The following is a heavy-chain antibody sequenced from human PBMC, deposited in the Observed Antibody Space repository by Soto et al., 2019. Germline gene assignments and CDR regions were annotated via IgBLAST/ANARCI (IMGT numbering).Heavy chain of an antibody. J-gene: IGHJ4*02. CDR1: GGSIGTYY. D-gene: IGHD5-18*01. CDR3: ARQKRIQPRRSTYLDV. V-gene: IGHV4-59*08. CDR2: IYYSGNT. Sequence: SETLSLTCTVSGGSIGTYYWSWIRQPPGKGLEWIGYIYYSGNTNYNPSLKRRVSISVDTSKNQFSLKLSSVTAADTAVYYCARQKRIQPRRSTYLDVWGQGTLVTVSS.